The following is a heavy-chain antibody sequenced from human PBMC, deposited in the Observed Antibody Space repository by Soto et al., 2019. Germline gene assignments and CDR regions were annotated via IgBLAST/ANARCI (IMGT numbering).Heavy chain of an antibody. D-gene: IGHD3-3*01. CDR1: GGSVSRGSYY. CDR3: ARDTYYDFWSGYPNWFDP. CDR2: IYYSGST. Sequence: ENLSLTCTVSGGSVSRGSYYWGWIRHPPVKGLEWIGYIYYSGSTNYNPSLKSRVTISVDTSKNQFSLKLSSVTAADTAVYYCARDTYYDFWSGYPNWFDPWGQGALVTVSS. V-gene: IGHV4-61*01. J-gene: IGHJ5*02.